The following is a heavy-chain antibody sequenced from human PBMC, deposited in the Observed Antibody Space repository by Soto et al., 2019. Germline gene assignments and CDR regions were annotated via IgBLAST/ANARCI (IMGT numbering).Heavy chain of an antibody. CDR2: IIPIFGTA. CDR3: ARDNGEPGYSSGWYNY. V-gene: IGHV1-69*13. Sequence: SVKVSCKASGGTFSSYAISWVRQAPGQGLEWMGGIIPIFGTANYAQKFQGRVTITADESTSTAYMELSSLRSEDTAVYYCARDNGEPGYSSGWYNYWGQGTLVTVSS. J-gene: IGHJ4*02. D-gene: IGHD6-19*01. CDR1: GGTFSSYA.